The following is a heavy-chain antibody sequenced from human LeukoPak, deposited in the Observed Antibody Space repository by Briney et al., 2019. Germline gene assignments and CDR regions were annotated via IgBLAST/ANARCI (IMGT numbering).Heavy chain of an antibody. Sequence: SVKVSCKASEGTFSSYAISWVRQAPGQGLEWMERIIPILGIANYAQKFQGRVTITADKSTSTAYMELSSLRSEDTAVYYCARDKLWPLGYWGQGTLVTVSS. CDR1: EGTFSSYA. D-gene: IGHD3-10*01. V-gene: IGHV1-69*04. CDR2: IIPILGIA. J-gene: IGHJ4*02. CDR3: ARDKLWPLGY.